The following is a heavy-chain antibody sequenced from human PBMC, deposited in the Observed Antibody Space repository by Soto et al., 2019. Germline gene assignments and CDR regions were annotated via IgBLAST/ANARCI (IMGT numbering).Heavy chain of an antibody. CDR3: ARENEYCSGGSCYYNWFDP. V-gene: IGHV1-58*01. Sequence: ASVKVSCKASGFTFTSSAVQWVRQARGQRLEWIGGIVVSIGNANYAQKFQDRVTITTDKSTSTAYMELSSLRSEDTAVYYCARENEYCSGGSCYYNWFDPWGQGTLVTVSS. CDR2: IVVSIGNA. D-gene: IGHD2-15*01. CDR1: GFTFTSSA. J-gene: IGHJ5*02.